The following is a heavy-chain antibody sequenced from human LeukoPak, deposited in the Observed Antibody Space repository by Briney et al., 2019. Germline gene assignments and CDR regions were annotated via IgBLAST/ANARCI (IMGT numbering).Heavy chain of an antibody. V-gene: IGHV3-66*01. CDR3: ARVQSLDHYYYYGMDV. CDR1: GFTFSSYS. D-gene: IGHD5-24*01. J-gene: IGHJ6*02. Sequence: GGSLRLSCAASGFTFSSYSMNWVRQAPGKGLEWVSVIYSGGSTYYADSVKGRFTISRDNSKNTLYLQMNSLRAEDTAVYYCARVQSLDHYYYYGMDVWGQGTTVTVSS. CDR2: IYSGGST.